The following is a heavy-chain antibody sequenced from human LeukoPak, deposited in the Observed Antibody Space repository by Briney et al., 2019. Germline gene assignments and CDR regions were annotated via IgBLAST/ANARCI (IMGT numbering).Heavy chain of an antibody. CDR1: GYTFTGYY. Sequence: ASVKVSCKASGYTFTGYYMHWVRQAPGQGLEWMGWINTNTGNPTYAQGFTGRFVFSLDTSVSTAYLQISSLKAEDTAVYYCARRDSSGYYYYYGMDVWGQGTTVTVSS. D-gene: IGHD3-22*01. V-gene: IGHV7-4-1*02. J-gene: IGHJ6*02. CDR2: INTNTGNP. CDR3: ARRDSSGYYYYYGMDV.